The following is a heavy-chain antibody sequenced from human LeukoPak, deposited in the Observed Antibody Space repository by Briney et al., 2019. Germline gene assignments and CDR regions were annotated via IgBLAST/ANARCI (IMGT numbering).Heavy chain of an antibody. V-gene: IGHV3-74*01. CDR2: INNDGSST. CDR3: ARGPHYNSGNYYAGYS. CDR1: GFTFSWYW. Sequence: GGSLRLSCEASGFTFSWYWMHWVRQAPGKGLVWVSRINNDGSSTSYADSVKGRFTISRYNAKNTLYLQMNSLRAEDTAVYYCARGPHYNSGNYYAGYSWGQGTVVTVSS. D-gene: IGHD3-10*01. J-gene: IGHJ4*02.